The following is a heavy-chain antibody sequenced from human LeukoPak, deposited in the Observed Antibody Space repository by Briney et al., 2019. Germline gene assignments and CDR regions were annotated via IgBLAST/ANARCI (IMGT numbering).Heavy chain of an antibody. D-gene: IGHD2-8*01. Sequence: SETLSLTCTVSGGSISSSSYYWGWIRQPPGKGLEWIGSIYYSGSTYYNPSLKRRVTISVDTSKNQFSLKLSSVTAADTAVYYCARRSKSVLYYYYYYMDVWGKGTTVTISS. CDR2: IYYSGST. CDR1: GGSISSSSYY. J-gene: IGHJ6*03. V-gene: IGHV4-39*01. CDR3: ARRSKSVLYYYYYYMDV.